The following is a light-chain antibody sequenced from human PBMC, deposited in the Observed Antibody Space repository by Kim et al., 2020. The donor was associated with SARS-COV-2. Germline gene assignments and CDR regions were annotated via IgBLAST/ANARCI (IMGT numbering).Light chain of an antibody. V-gene: IGLV3-1*01. J-gene: IGLJ2*01. Sequence: SYELTQPPSVSVSPGQTVSITCSGDKLGDKYACWYQQKPGQSPVLVIYQDSKRPSGIPERFSGSNSGNTATLTISGTQAMDEADYYCQAWDSSVVFG. CDR2: QDS. CDR1: KLGDKY. CDR3: QAWDSSVV.